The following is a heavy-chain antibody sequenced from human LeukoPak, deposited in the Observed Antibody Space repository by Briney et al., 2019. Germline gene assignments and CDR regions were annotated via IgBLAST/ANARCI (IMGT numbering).Heavy chain of an antibody. D-gene: IGHD2-2*01. V-gene: IGHV3-30*02. J-gene: IGHJ1*01. CDR2: IRYDGSNK. CDR1: GFTFSSYG. Sequence: GASLRLSCAASGFTFSSYGMHWVRQAPGKGLEWVAFIRYDGSNKYYADSVKGRFTISRDNSKNTLYLQMNSLRAEDTAVYYCAKDSSDAIEYFQHWGQGTLVTVSS. CDR3: AKDSSDAIEYFQH.